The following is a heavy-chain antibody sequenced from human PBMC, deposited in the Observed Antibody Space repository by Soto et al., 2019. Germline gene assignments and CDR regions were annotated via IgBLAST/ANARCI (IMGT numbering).Heavy chain of an antibody. V-gene: IGHV4-38-2*01. CDR1: GYSITSSSF. CDR3: ARPRPNFGAVDS. Sequence: LSLTCAVSGYSITSSSFWGWIRQPPGKGLEWIGSIHLGGTTYYDSSLKSRVTISVDTSRNEFSLKLSSVTAADTAVYYCARPRPNFGAVDSWGPGALVTVSS. J-gene: IGHJ4*02. CDR2: IHLGGTT. D-gene: IGHD3-10*01.